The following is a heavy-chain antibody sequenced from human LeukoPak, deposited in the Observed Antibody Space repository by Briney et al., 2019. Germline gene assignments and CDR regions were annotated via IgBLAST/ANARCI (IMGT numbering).Heavy chain of an antibody. J-gene: IGHJ4*02. D-gene: IGHD5-24*01. CDR3: ARENGYKVFDY. V-gene: IGHV3-23*01. Sequence: GGSLRLSCAGSGFPFSSHGMNWVRQAPGKGLEWVSGISPGGPTYYADSVKGRFSISRDDSKNTLYLQMDSLRAEDTAVYYCARENGYKVFDYWGQGTLVTVSS. CDR2: ISPGGPT. CDR1: GFPFSSHG.